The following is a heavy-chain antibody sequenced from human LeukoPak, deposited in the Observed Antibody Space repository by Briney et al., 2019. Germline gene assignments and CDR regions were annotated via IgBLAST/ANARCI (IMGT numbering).Heavy chain of an antibody. CDR1: GFTFSDYY. CDR2: TSSSGSTI. V-gene: IGHV3-11*01. D-gene: IGHD2-15*01. CDR3: ARDLRSHYGMDV. J-gene: IGHJ6*02. Sequence: GGSLRLSCAASGFTFSDYYMSWIRQAPGKGLEGVSYTSSSGSTIYYADSVKGRFTISRDNAKNSLYLQMNSLRAEDTAVYYCARDLRSHYGMDVWGQGTTVTVSS.